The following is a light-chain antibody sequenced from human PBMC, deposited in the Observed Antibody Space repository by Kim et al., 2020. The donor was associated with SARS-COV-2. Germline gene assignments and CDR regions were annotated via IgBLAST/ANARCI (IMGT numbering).Light chain of an antibody. CDR1: HDIRND. CDR3: LQHNTYPIT. V-gene: IGKV1-17*01. J-gene: IGKJ5*01. CDR2: GAS. Sequence: ASVGDRVTITCRASHDIRNDLGWYQQNPGRAPKRLIYGASSLQSGVPSRFSGSRSGTEFTLTISSLQPEDFATYFCLQHNTYPITFGQGTRLEIK.